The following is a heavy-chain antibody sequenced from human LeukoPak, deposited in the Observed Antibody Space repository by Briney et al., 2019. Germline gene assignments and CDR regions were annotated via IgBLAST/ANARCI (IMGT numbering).Heavy chain of an antibody. CDR2: INPSGGST. Sequence: ASVKVSCKASGYTFTSYYMQWVRQAPGQGLEWMGIINPSGGSTSYAQKFQGRVTMTRDTSTSTVYMELSSLRSEDTAVYYCASEGVSGAYYYDSSGYWGLNWFDPWGQGTLVTVSS. D-gene: IGHD3-22*01. CDR1: GYTFTSYY. CDR3: ASEGVSGAYYYDSSGYWGLNWFDP. J-gene: IGHJ5*02. V-gene: IGHV1-46*01.